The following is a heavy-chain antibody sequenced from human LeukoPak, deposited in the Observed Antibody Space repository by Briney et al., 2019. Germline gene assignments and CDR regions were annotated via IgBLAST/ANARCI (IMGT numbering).Heavy chain of an antibody. CDR3: ARGPYTNGHYFDY. J-gene: IGHJ4*02. D-gene: IGHD6-19*01. V-gene: IGHV3-48*04. CDR2: ISTSSTTI. CDR1: GFTFSDYA. Sequence: GGSLRLSCAVSGFTFSDYAMNWVRQAPGKGLEWVSYISTSSTTIYYADSVKGRFTISRDNARNSLYLQMNSLRAEDTAVYYCARGPYTNGHYFDYWGQGTLATVSS.